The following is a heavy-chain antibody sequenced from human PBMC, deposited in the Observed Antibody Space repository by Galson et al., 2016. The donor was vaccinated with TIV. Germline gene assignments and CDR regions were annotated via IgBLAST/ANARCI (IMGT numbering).Heavy chain of an antibody. CDR3: AREAGTTDYLDF. CDR2: ISYDGTNI. CDR1: GFTFSKND. D-gene: IGHD1-1*01. V-gene: IGHV3-30-3*01. Sequence: SLRLSCAGSGFTFSKNDKHWVRQAPGQGLEWVAVISYDGTNIYYGDSVKGRFTISRDNSKNTVYLQMSSLRHEDTALYYCAREAGTTDYLDFWGQGTLVTVSS. J-gene: IGHJ4*02.